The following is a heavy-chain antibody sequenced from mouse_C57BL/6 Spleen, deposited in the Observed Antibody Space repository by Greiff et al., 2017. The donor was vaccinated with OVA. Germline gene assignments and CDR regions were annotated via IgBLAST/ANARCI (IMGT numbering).Heavy chain of an antibody. J-gene: IGHJ4*01. D-gene: IGHD1-1*01. CDR1: GYTFTSYW. Sequence: QVHVKQSGAELVKPGASVKMSCKASGYTFTSYWITWVKQRPGQGLEWIGDIYPGSGSTNYNEKFKSKATLTVDTSSSTAYMQLSSLTSEDSAVYYCARSGVTTVVATEDAIDYWGQGTSVTVSS. CDR2: IYPGSGST. CDR3: ARSGVTTVVATEDAIDY. V-gene: IGHV1-55*01.